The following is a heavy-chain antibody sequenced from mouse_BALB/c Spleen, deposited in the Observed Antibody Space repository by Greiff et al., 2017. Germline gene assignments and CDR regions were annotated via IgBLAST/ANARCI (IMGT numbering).Heavy chain of an antibody. CDR1: GYTFTSYY. Sequence: QVQLQQPGAELVKPGASVKLSCKASGYTFTSYYMYWVKQRPGQGLEWIGEINPSNGGTNFNEKFKSKATLTVDKSSSTAYMQLSSLTSEDSAVYYCTRQYYGSRAWFAYWGQGTLVTVSA. CDR3: TRQYYGSRAWFAY. V-gene: IGHV1S81*02. CDR2: INPSNGGT. J-gene: IGHJ3*01. D-gene: IGHD1-1*01.